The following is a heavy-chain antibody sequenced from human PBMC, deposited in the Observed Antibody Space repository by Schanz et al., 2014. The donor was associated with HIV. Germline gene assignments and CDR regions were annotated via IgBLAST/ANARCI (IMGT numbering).Heavy chain of an antibody. CDR3: ARVAEDSDAFDI. Sequence: VRLVESGGGLVQPGGSLRLSCAASGFIFSMYDMHWVRQAPGKGLEWVSTITTTGDTYYPGSVQGRFTISRENVKKSLYLQMNSLRAGDTAVYYCARVAEDSDAFDIWGQGTMVTVSS. CDR2: ITTTGDT. J-gene: IGHJ3*02. CDR1: GFIFSMYD. V-gene: IGHV3-13*01.